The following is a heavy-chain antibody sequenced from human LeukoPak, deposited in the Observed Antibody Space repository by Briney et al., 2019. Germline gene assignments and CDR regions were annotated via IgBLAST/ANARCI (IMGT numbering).Heavy chain of an antibody. Sequence: GESLKISCTGSGYSFATYWIAWVRQMPGKGLEWMGIIYPADSNTRYSPSFKGQVTISVDKSNSTAYLRWSSLKASDTAMYFCARLYSILSPFDPWGQGTLVTVSS. V-gene: IGHV5-51*01. J-gene: IGHJ5*02. CDR1: GYSFATYW. CDR3: ARLYSILSPFDP. D-gene: IGHD2-21*01. CDR2: IYPADSNT.